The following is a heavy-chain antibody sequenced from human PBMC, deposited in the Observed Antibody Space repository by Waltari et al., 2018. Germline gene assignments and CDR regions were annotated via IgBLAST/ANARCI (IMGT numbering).Heavy chain of an antibody. CDR2: IYPSGST. D-gene: IGHD3-10*01. CDR1: GGSISRSNYY. Sequence: QLQLQESGPGLVKPSETLSLTCTVSGGSISRSNYYWGWIRQPPGKGLDWIASIYPSGSTYYHPSLKSRVTISVDTSKNQFSLKLTSVTAADTAVYYCARIYGSGSPIPSVDYWGQGTLVTVSS. CDR3: ARIYGSGSPIPSVDY. V-gene: IGHV4-39*01. J-gene: IGHJ4*02.